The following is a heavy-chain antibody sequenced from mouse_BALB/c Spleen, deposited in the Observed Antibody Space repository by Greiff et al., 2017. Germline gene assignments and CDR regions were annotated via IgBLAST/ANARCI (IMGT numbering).Heavy chain of an antibody. D-gene: IGHD1-1*01. Sequence: QVQLQQSGAELMKPGASVKISCKATGYTFSSYWIEWVKQRPGHGLEWIGEILPGSGRTNYNEKFKGKATFTADTSSNTAYMQLSSLTSEDSAVYDCARHGSSYAMDYWGQGTSVTGSS. V-gene: IGHV1-9*01. CDR2: ILPGSGRT. CDR3: ARHGSSYAMDY. CDR1: GYTFSSYW. J-gene: IGHJ4*01.